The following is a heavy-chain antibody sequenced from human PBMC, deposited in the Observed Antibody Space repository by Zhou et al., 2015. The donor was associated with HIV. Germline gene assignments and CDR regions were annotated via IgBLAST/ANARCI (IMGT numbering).Heavy chain of an antibody. CDR3: ASFGQLEGENWFDP. CDR2: IIPIFGTA. Sequence: QVQLVQSGPEVMKPGASVKVSCKASGGTFSSYAISWVRQAPGQGLEWMGGIIPIFGTANYAQKFQGRVTITADESTSTAYMELSSLRSEDTAVYYCASFGQLEGENWFDPWGQGTLVTVSS. V-gene: IGHV1-69*01. CDR1: GGTFSSYA. D-gene: IGHD6-13*01. J-gene: IGHJ5*02.